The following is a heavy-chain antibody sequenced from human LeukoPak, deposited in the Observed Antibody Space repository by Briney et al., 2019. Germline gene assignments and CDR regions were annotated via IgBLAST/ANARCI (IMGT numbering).Heavy chain of an antibody. CDR3: AKGYGSYRSSANRFYFHYIDV. V-gene: IGHV4-59*01. D-gene: IGHD6-13*01. CDR2: IHYSGST. J-gene: IGHJ6*03. CDR1: GASINSYY. Sequence: PSETLSLTCTVSGASINSYYWSWIRQPPGKGLEWIGHIHYSGSTKYNPSLKSRVTISVDTSKNQFSLKLSSLTAADTAVYFCAKGYGSYRSSANRFYFHYIDVWGKGTTVTVFS.